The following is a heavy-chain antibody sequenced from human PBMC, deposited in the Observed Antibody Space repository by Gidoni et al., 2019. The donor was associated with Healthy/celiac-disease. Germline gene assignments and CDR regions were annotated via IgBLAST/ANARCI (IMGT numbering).Heavy chain of an antibody. CDR2: INYSGRT. J-gene: IGHJ3*02. CDR1: GGSISSSSYY. Sequence: QLQLQESGPGLVKPSETLSLTCTVSGGSISSSSYYWGWIRQPPGQGLEWIGSINYSGRTYYNPSLKSRVTISVDTSKNQFSLKLSSVTAADTAVYYCARIPTRDSSGYYRGGGAFDIWGQGTMVTVSS. D-gene: IGHD3-22*01. V-gene: IGHV4-39*01. CDR3: ARIPTRDSSGYYRGGGAFDI.